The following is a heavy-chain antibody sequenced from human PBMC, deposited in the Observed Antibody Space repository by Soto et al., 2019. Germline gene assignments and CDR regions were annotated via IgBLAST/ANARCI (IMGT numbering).Heavy chain of an antibody. D-gene: IGHD6-25*01. CDR2: SGST. CDR3: VRDLRQTSRSGVAYNWFDP. V-gene: IGHV4-59*01. Sequence: SETLSLTCTVSGDSINSYFWSWIRQPPGKGLEWIGYSGSTNYNPSLKSRLTISVDASKNQFSLKLSSVTAADTAVYYCVRDLRQTSRSGVAYNWFDPWGEGTLVTVSS. J-gene: IGHJ5*02. CDR1: GDSINSYF.